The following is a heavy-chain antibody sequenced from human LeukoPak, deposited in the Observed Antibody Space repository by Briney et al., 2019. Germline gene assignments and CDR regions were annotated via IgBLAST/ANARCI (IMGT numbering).Heavy chain of an antibody. J-gene: IGHJ4*02. Sequence: KPSETLSLTCAVYGGSFSGYYWGWIRQPPGKGLEWIGSIYYSGSTYYNPSLKSRVTISVDTSKNQFSLKLSSVTAADTAVYYCASSRTYYDFWSEVGGDFDYWGQGTLVTVSS. CDR1: GGSFSGYY. CDR3: ASSRTYYDFWSEVGGDFDY. V-gene: IGHV4-39*01. D-gene: IGHD3-3*01. CDR2: IYYSGST.